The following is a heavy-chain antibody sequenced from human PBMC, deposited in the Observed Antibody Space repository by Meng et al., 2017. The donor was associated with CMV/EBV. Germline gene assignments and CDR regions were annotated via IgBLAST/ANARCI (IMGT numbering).Heavy chain of an antibody. CDR1: GFTFSSYS. J-gene: IGHJ4*02. Sequence: GESLKISCAASGFTFSSYSMNWVRQAPGKGLEWVSYISSSSSTIYYADSVKGRFPISRDNAKNSLYLKMNSLRAEDTAVYYCARDDSFEVVIPPDYWGQGTLVTVSS. D-gene: IGHD3-3*01. V-gene: IGHV3-48*04. CDR2: ISSSSSTI. CDR3: ARDDSFEVVIPPDY.